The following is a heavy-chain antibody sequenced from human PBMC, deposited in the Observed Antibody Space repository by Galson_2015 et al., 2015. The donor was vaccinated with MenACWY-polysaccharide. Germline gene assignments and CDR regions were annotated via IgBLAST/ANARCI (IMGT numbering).Heavy chain of an antibody. D-gene: IGHD3-10*01. J-gene: IGHJ4*02. CDR3: AAYYASGSSFAY. V-gene: IGHV4-39*07. CDR1: RGSVIARDYC. CDR2: IYFSGDT. Sequence: SETLSLTCSVSRGSVIARDYCWGWIRQTPGKGLEWMGTIYFSGDTFYNPSLKSRITISLDTSRNQFSLKLTSVTAADTAVYFCAAYYASGSSFAYWGQGTLVTVSS.